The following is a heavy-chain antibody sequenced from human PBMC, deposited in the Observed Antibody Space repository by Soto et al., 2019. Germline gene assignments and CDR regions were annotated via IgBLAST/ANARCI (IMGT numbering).Heavy chain of an antibody. V-gene: IGHV3-53*01. CDR1: GVTVNSDY. CDR2: IYNGEST. J-gene: IGHJ4*02. Sequence: PGGSLRLSCAASGVTVNSDYMNWIRQTPGKGLEWVAFIYNGESTHYADSVKGRFTISSDRSKNTLYLQMNSLRIEDTAVYYCARDGRGLGKLSLFEYWGQGTLVTAPQ. CDR3: ARDGRGLGKLSLFEY. D-gene: IGHD3-16*01.